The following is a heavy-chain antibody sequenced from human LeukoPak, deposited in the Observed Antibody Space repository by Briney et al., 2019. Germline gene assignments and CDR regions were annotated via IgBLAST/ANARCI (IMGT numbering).Heavy chain of an antibody. V-gene: IGHV4-34*01. J-gene: IGHJ1*01. CDR2: INHSGST. CDR1: GGSFSGYY. CDR3: ARGILGYCSGGSCYSFPH. Sequence: PSETLSLTCAVYGGSFSGYYWSWIRQPLGKGLEWIGEINHSGSTNYNPSLKSRVTISVDTSKNQFSLKLSSVTAADTAVYYCARGILGYCSGGSCYSFPHWGQGTLVTVSS. D-gene: IGHD2-15*01.